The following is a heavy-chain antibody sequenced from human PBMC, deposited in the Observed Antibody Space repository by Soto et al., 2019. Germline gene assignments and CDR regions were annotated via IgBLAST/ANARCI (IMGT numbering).Heavy chain of an antibody. J-gene: IGHJ4*02. V-gene: IGHV4-59*08. CDR2: IYYSGST. Sequence: SETLSLTCTVSGGSISSYYWSWIRQPPGKGLEWIGYIYYSGSTNYDPSLKSRVTISVDTSKNQFSLKLSSVTAADTAVYYCARRWGAAVDYWGQGTLVTVSS. CDR3: ARRWGAAVDY. D-gene: IGHD1-26*01. CDR1: GGSISSYY.